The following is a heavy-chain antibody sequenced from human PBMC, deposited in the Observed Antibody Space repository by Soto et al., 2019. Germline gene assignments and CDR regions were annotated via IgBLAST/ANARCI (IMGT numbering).Heavy chain of an antibody. D-gene: IGHD5-18*01. CDR2: IDNSGGMT. CDR1: GLTFSTYA. Sequence: GGSLRLSCAAXGLTFSTYAMSWVRKARGKGLEWVSTIDNSGGMTYYADSVKGRFTISRDNSNNTLYLQMNSLRAEDTAVYYCAKGGYNYGFLFDCWGQGTLVTVSS. CDR3: AKGGYNYGFLFDC. J-gene: IGHJ4*02. V-gene: IGHV3-23*05.